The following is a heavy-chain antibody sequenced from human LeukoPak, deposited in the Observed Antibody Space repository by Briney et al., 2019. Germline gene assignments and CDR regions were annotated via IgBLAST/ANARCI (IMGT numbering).Heavy chain of an antibody. D-gene: IGHD3-22*01. CDR1: GGSISSGGYY. V-gene: IGHV4-31*03. CDR2: IYYSGST. CDR3: AREPLGPDSSGYYFDY. Sequence: IPSETLSLTCTVSGGSISSGGYYWSWIRQHPGKGLEWIGYIYYSGSTYYNPSLKSRVTISVDTSKNQFSLKLSSVTAADTAVYYCAREPLGPDSSGYYFDYWGQGALVTVSS. J-gene: IGHJ4*02.